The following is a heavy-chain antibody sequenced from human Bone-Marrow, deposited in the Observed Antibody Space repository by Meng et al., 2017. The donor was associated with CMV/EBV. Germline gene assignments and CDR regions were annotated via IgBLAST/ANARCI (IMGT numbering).Heavy chain of an antibody. D-gene: IGHD3-22*01. V-gene: IGHV4-59*01. CDR1: GGSINFFF. J-gene: IGHJ3*01. CDR3: ARDYRVISGYYDAFSV. Sequence: ESLKISCTVSGGSINFFFCNWIRQSPGKGLEWIGSIYYTGSTDYNPSLESRVTISVDTSKNQCSLKLSSVTAADTAIYYCARDYRVISGYYDAFSVWGQGEMVTVSS. CDR2: IYYTGST.